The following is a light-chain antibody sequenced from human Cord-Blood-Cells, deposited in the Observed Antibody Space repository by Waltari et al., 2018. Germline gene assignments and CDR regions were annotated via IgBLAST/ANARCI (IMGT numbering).Light chain of an antibody. Sequence: EIVLTQSPATLSLSPGERATLSCRASQSVSSYLAWYPQKPGQAPRLRIYDASNRATGIPARFSGSGSGTDFTLTISSLEPEDVAVYYCQQRSNWPPITFGQGTRLEIK. J-gene: IGKJ5*01. CDR2: DAS. CDR3: QQRSNWPPIT. CDR1: QSVSSY. V-gene: IGKV3-11*01.